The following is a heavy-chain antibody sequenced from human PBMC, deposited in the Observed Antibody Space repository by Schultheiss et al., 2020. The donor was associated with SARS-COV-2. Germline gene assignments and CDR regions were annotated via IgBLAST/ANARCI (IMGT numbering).Heavy chain of an antibody. D-gene: IGHD3-3*01. J-gene: IGHJ3*02. Sequence: GESLKISFAASGFTFDDYGMSWVRQAPGKGLEWVSGINWNGGSTGYADSVKGRFTISRDNAKNSLYLQMNSLRAEDTAVYYCARVALRFLEWFPDAFDIWGQGTMVTVSS. V-gene: IGHV3-20*03. CDR3: ARVALRFLEWFPDAFDI. CDR2: INWNGGST. CDR1: GFTFDDYG.